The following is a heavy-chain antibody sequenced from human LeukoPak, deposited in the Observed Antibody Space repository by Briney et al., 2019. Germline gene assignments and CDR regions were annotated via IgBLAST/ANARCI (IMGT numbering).Heavy chain of an antibody. CDR3: AKAPMWFGELLVRDFDY. CDR1: GFTISSYA. J-gene: IGHJ4*02. V-gene: IGHV3-23*01. CDR2: ISGSGGST. Sequence: GGSLRLSCAASGFTISSYAMSWVCKAQGKGLGLGSAISGSGGSTYYADSVKGRFTISRDNSKNTLYLQMNSLRAEDTAVYYCAKAPMWFGELLVRDFDYWGQGTLVTVSS. D-gene: IGHD3-10*01.